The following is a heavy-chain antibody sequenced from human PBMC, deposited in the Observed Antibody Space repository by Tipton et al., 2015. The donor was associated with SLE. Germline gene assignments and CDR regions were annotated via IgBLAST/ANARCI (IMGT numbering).Heavy chain of an antibody. CDR1: GGSISSYY. D-gene: IGHD3-22*01. CDR3: ARDGAMIVPRGSFDI. J-gene: IGHJ3*02. V-gene: IGHV4-4*07. Sequence: TLSLTCTVSGGSISSYYWSWIRQPAGKGLEWIGRIYTSGSTNYNPPLKSRVTMSVDTSKNQFSLKLSSVTAAGTAVYYCARDGAMIVPRGSFDIWGQGTMVTVSS. CDR2: IYTSGST.